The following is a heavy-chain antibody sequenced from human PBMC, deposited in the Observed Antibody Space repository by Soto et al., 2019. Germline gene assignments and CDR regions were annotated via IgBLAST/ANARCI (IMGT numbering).Heavy chain of an antibody. J-gene: IGHJ4*02. CDR1: GYTFTSYY. D-gene: IGHD5-12*01. CDR3: ARNHGDKMATTITDY. Sequence: QVQLVQSGAEVKKPGASVKVSCKASGYTFTSYYMHWVRQAPGQGLEWMGIINPSGSSTSYAQKFQGRVTMTRDTSTSTVYMELSSLRSEDTAVYYCARNHGDKMATTITDYWGQGTLVTVSS. CDR2: INPSGSST. V-gene: IGHV1-46*01.